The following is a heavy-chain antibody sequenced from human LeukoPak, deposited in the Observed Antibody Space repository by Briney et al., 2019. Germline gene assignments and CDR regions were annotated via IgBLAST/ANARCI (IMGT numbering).Heavy chain of an antibody. Sequence: PGGSLRLSCVASGFTFSNYVMAWVRQAPGKGLEYVSSIIGNGDSTYYADSVKGRFTISRDNSKNTLYRQMNSLRAADTAIYYCAKGSKGTYDYWGQGTLVTVSS. V-gene: IGHV3-23*01. CDR3: AKGSKGTYDY. CDR2: IIGNGDST. J-gene: IGHJ4*02. CDR1: GFTFSNYV.